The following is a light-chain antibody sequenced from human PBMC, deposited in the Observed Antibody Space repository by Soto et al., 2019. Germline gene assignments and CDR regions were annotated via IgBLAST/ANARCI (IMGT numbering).Light chain of an antibody. CDR1: SSNIGAGYD. CDR2: GIS. CDR3: QSYDSSLSGVV. V-gene: IGLV1-40*01. Sequence: QLVLTQPPSVSGAPGQRVTISCTGSSSNIGAGYDVHWYQQLPGTAPKLLIYGISNRPSGVPDRFSGSKSGTSASLAITGLQAEDEADYYCQSYDSSLSGVVFGGGTQLTVL. J-gene: IGLJ2*01.